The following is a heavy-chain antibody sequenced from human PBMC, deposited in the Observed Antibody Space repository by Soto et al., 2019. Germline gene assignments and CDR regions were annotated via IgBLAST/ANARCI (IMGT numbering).Heavy chain of an antibody. CDR1: GVSISPYY. CDR3: ARDDDRAASGTFDY. Sequence: SETLSLTCTVSGVSISPYYWSWIRQPPGKGLEWIGYIYYSGSTNYNPSLKSRVTISVDTSKNQFSLKLSSVTAADTAVYYCARDDDRAASGTFDYWGQGTLVTVS. D-gene: IGHD6-13*01. V-gene: IGHV4-59*01. J-gene: IGHJ4*01. CDR2: IYYSGST.